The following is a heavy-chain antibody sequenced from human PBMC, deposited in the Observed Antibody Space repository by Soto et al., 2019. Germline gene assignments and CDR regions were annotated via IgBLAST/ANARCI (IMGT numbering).Heavy chain of an antibody. CDR2: IYYTGST. Sequence: SETLSLTCTVSGVSISSYYWGWIRQPPGKGLEWIGYIYYTGSTNYNPSLKSQVTISVDTSKTQFSLELSSVTAADTAVYYCAREGVGTFDYWGQGVLVTVSS. V-gene: IGHV4-59*01. CDR3: AREGVGTFDY. CDR1: GVSISSYY. D-gene: IGHD6-13*01. J-gene: IGHJ4*02.